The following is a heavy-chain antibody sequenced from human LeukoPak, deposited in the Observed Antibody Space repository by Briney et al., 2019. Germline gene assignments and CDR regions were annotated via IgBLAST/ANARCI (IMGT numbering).Heavy chain of an antibody. V-gene: IGHV4-39*02. CDR3: ARDIPSGFYTPDY. D-gene: IGHD5-12*01. J-gene: IGHJ4*02. Sequence: SETLSLTCTVSGGSISSSSYYWGWIRQPPGKGLEWIGSIYYSGSTYYNPSLKSRVTISVDTSKNQFSLKLSSVTAADTAVYYCARDIPSGFYTPDYWGRGTLVTVSS. CDR1: GGSISSSSYY. CDR2: IYYSGST.